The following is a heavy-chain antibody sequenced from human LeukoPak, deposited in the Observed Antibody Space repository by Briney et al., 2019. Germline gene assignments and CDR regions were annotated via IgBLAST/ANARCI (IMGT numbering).Heavy chain of an antibody. V-gene: IGHV1-2*02. Sequence: ASVKVSCKASGYTFTGYYMHWVRQAPGQGLERMGWISPNSGGTNYAQKFQGRVTMTRDTSISTAYMELSRLRSDDTAVYYCARDPYSGSYADYWGQGTLVTVSS. D-gene: IGHD1-26*01. CDR1: GYTFTGYY. CDR3: ARDPYSGSYADY. J-gene: IGHJ4*02. CDR2: ISPNSGGT.